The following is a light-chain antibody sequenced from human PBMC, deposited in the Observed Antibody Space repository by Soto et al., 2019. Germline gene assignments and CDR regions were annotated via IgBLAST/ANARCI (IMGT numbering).Light chain of an antibody. CDR2: GAS. CDR3: QQYGSSPVT. V-gene: IGKV3-20*01. Sequence: TQSPSTLSVSPGERATLSCRASQSVSSRLAWYQQKPGQAPRLLIYGASTRDTGIPARFSGSGSGTDFTLTISRLEPEDFAVYYCQQYGSSPVTFGGGTKVDIK. J-gene: IGKJ4*01. CDR1: QSVSSR.